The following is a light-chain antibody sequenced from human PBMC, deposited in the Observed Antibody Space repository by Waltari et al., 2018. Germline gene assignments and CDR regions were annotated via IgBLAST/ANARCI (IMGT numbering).Light chain of an antibody. J-gene: IGKJ1*01. CDR1: QSVSSY. V-gene: IGKV3-11*01. Sequence: EIVLTQSPATLSLSPGERATLTCRASQSVSSYLAWYQQKPGQAPRLLIYDVSNRATGIPARFSGSGSGTDFTLTIRSLEPEDFAVYYCQQRSNWPGTFGQGTKVEIK. CDR2: DVS. CDR3: QQRSNWPGT.